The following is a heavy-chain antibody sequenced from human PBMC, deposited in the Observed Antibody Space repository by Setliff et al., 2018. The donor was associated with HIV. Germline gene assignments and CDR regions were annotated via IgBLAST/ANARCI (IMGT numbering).Heavy chain of an antibody. Sequence: ASVKVSCKAPGATFRNNAINWVRQAPGQGLEWLGVIIPIFGTANYAQKFQGRVTITADESTTTVYMELSSLRSEDTAVYYCARALGISSDTNRFDYWGQGTPVTVS. CDR3: ARALGISSDTNRFDY. CDR1: GATFRNNA. CDR2: IIPIFGTA. J-gene: IGHJ4*02. D-gene: IGHD2-8*01. V-gene: IGHV1-69*13.